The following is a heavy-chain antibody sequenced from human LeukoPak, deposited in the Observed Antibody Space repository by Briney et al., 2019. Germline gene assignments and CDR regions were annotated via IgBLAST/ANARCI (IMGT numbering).Heavy chain of an antibody. CDR2: SSAYNGNT. Sequence: ASVKVSCKASGYTFTSYGISWVRQAPGQGLEWMGWSSAYNGNTNYAHKLQGRVTRTTDTSTSTAYMGLRSLRSDDTAVYYCARDWLDYYDSSGSPLDAFDIWGQGTMVTVSS. J-gene: IGHJ3*02. CDR1: GYTFTSYG. CDR3: ARDWLDYYDSSGSPLDAFDI. D-gene: IGHD3-22*01. V-gene: IGHV1-18*01.